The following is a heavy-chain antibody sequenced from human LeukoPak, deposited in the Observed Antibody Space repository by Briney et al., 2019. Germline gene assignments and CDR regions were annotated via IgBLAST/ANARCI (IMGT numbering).Heavy chain of an antibody. D-gene: IGHD3-3*01. J-gene: IGHJ5*02. V-gene: IGHV3-48*01. CDR1: GFTFSSYS. Sequence: GGSLRLSCAASGFTFSSYSMNWVRQAPGKGLEWVSYISSSSSTMYYADSVKGRFTISRDNSKNTLYLQMNSLRAEDTAVYYCAREKGPIFGSLNWFDPWGQGTLVTVSS. CDR3: AREKGPIFGSLNWFDP. CDR2: ISSSSSTM.